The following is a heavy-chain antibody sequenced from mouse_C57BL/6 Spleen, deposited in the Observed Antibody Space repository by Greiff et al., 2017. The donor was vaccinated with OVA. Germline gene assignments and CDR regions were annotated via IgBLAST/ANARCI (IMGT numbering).Heavy chain of an antibody. CDR1: GYTFTSYW. J-gene: IGHJ3*01. V-gene: IGHV1-72*01. CDR3: ARGDGILRYPFAY. D-gene: IGHD1-1*01. CDR2: IDPNSGGT. Sequence: QVQLKQPGAELVKPGASVKLSCKASGYTFTSYWMHWVKPRPGRGLEWIGRIDPNSGGTKYNEKFKSKATLTVDKPSSTAYMQLSSLTSEDSAVYYCARGDGILRYPFAYWGQGTLVTVSA.